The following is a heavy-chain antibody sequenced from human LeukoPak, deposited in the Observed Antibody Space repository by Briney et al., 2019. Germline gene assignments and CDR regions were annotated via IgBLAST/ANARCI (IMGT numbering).Heavy chain of an antibody. CDR1: GYTFTGYY. Sequence: GASVKDSCKTSGYTFTGYYIHWVRQAPGQGLEWMGWIDPNGGGRNFAQNFEGRVTMTKDRSLTTAYMELSSLTFDDTAVYYCARASSSWSHSWFDPWGQGTLVTVSS. D-gene: IGHD6-13*01. J-gene: IGHJ5*02. CDR2: IDPNGGGR. V-gene: IGHV1-2*02. CDR3: ARASSSWSHSWFDP.